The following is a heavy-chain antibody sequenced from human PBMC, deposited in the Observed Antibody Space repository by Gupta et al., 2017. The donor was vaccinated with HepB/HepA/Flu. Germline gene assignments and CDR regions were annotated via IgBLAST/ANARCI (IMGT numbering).Heavy chain of an antibody. J-gene: IGHJ3*02. V-gene: IGHV3-23*01. D-gene: IGHD3-22*01. Sequence: EVQLLESGGGLVQPGGSLRLSCAASGFTFSLYAITWVRQAPGKGLEWVSLITGSGTRTYYAEYVKGRFTISRDNSKNTVYVQMNSLRAEDTAVYYCARVRYYYESGDYYDAFDIWGQGTMVTVSS. CDR1: GFTFSLYA. CDR3: ARVRYYYESGDYYDAFDI. CDR2: ITGSGTRT.